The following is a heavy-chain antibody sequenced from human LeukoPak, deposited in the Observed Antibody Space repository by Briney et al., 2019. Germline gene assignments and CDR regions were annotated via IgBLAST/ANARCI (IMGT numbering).Heavy chain of an antibody. CDR1: GYTFTSYA. CDR2: ISAGNGNT. V-gene: IGHV1-3*01. CDR3: ASGAAGMRTFDY. Sequence: ASVKVSCKASGYTFTSYAMHWVRQAPGQRLEWMGWISAGNGNTKYSQKFQGRVTITRDTSASTAYMELSSLRSEDTAVYYCASGAAGMRTFDYWGQGTLVTVSS. D-gene: IGHD6-13*01. J-gene: IGHJ4*02.